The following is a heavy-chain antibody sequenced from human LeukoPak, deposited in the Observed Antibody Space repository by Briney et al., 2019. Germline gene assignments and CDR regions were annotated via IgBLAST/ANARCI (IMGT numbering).Heavy chain of an antibody. J-gene: IGHJ6*03. CDR1: GGSFSGYY. V-gene: IGHV4-34*01. Sequence: SETLSLTCAVYGGSFSGYYWSWIRQPPGKGLEWIGEINHSGSTNYNPSLKSRVTMSVDTSKNQFSLKLSSVTAADTAVYYCARAGGKPYYYYYYMDVWGKGTTVTISS. CDR2: INHSGST. CDR3: ARAGGKPYYYYYYMDV. D-gene: IGHD6-25*01.